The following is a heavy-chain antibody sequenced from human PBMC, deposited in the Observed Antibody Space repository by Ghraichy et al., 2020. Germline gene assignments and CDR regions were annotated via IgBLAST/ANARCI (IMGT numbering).Heavy chain of an antibody. J-gene: IGHJ3*02. CDR2: TYYRSKWYN. CDR3: ARDSYCGGDCYHGTTDAFDI. D-gene: IGHD2-21*02. V-gene: IGHV6-1*01. CDR1: GDSVSSNSAA. Sequence: SQTLSLTRAISGDSVSSNSAAWNWIRQSPSRGLEWLGRTYYRSKWYNDYAVSVKSRITINPDTSKNQFSLQLNSVTPEDTAVYYCARDSYCGGDCYHGTTDAFDIWGQGTMVTVSS.